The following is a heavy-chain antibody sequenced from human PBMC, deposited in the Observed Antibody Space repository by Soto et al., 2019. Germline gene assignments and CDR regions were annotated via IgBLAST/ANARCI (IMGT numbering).Heavy chain of an antibody. CDR1: GFTFSSYA. J-gene: IGHJ5*02. CDR3: AKELAGYSSSWYWGYNWFDP. V-gene: IGHV3-23*01. D-gene: IGHD6-13*01. CDR2: ISGSGGST. Sequence: GGSLRLSCAASGFTFSSYAMSWVRQAPGKGLEWVSAISGSGGSTYYADSVKGRFTISRDNSKNTLYLQMNSLRAEDTAVYYCAKELAGYSSSWYWGYNWFDPWGQGTLVTVSS.